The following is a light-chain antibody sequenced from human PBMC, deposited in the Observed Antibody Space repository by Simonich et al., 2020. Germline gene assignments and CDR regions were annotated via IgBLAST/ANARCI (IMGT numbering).Light chain of an antibody. V-gene: IGLV1-47*01. Sequence: QSVLTQPPSASGTPGQRVTISCSGSSSNLGSNYVYWYQQLPGTAPKLLIYRNNQRPPGVPDRFSGSKSGTSASLAISGLRSEDEADYYCAAWDDSLSGWVFGGGTKLTVL. CDR2: RNN. CDR1: SSNLGSNY. J-gene: IGLJ3*02. CDR3: AAWDDSLSGWV.